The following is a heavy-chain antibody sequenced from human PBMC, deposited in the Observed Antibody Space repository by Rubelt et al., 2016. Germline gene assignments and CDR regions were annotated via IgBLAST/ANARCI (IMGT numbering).Heavy chain of an antibody. CDR1: RVTFSGYW. CDR2: INGDGSST. J-gene: IGHJ4*02. V-gene: IGHV3-74*01. D-gene: IGHD6-19*01. Sequence: EVQLLESGGGLVQPGGSLRLSCAASRVTFSGYWMGWVRQAPGKGLVWVSRINGDGSSTSYADSVKGRFAISRDNAKNTLFLQMNSLRAEDTAVYYCVRDGGIPVADGFDNWGQGTLVTVSS. CDR3: VRDGGIPVADGFDN.